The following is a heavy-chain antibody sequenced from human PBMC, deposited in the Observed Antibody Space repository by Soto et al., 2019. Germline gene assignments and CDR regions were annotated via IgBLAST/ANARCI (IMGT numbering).Heavy chain of an antibody. CDR2: INPNSGGT. J-gene: IGHJ4*02. CDR3: ARDRVVGAVHAFDY. CDR1: VCWFTGYY. D-gene: IGHD1-26*01. Sequence: ASVRVSCKATVCWFTGYYMHEVRRSSSQWLEGMGCINPNSGGTNYAQKFQGRVTMTRDTSISTAYMELSRLRSDDTAVYYCARDRVVGAVHAFDYWGQGTLVPVSS. V-gene: IGHV1-2*02.